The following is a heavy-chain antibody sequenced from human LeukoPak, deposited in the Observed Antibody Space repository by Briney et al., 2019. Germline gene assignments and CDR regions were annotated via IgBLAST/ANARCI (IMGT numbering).Heavy chain of an antibody. J-gene: IGHJ4*02. D-gene: IGHD6-13*01. CDR2: ISSSSSYI. Sequence: GWSLRLSCAASGFTFSSYSMNWVRQAPGKGLEWVSSISSSSSYIYYADSVKGRFTISRDNAKNSLYLQMNSLRAEDTAVYYCARDYIAAAGPNGDYWGQGTLVTVSS. V-gene: IGHV3-21*01. CDR1: GFTFSSYS. CDR3: ARDYIAAAGPNGDY.